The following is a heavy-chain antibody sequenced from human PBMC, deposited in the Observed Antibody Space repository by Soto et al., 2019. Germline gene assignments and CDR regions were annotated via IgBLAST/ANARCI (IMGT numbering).Heavy chain of an antibody. CDR3: AADCSSTSCYAGHYYYGMDV. D-gene: IGHD2-2*01. CDR2: ISSSSSYI. V-gene: IGHV3-21*01. Sequence: GGSLRLSCAASGFTFSSYSMNWVRQAPGKGLEWVSSISSSSSYIYYADSVKGRFTISRDNAKNSLYLQMNSLRAEDTAVYYCAADCSSTSCYAGHYYYGMDVWGQGTTVTVSS. CDR1: GFTFSSYS. J-gene: IGHJ6*02.